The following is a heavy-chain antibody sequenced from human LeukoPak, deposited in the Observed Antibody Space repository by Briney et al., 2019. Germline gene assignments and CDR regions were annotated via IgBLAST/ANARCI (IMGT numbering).Heavy chain of an antibody. CDR1: GFCVSSYG. J-gene: IGHJ4*02. D-gene: IGHD1-26*01. V-gene: IGHV3-23*01. CDR2: ITGSGGTT. CDR3: ARDRMGAILYFDS. Sequence: PGGSLRLSCAASGFCVSSYGMSWVRQAPGKGLEWISAITGSGGTTYYAGSVEGRFTISRDNSKNTLYLQVNSLRAEDTAVYYCARDRMGAILYFDSWGQGTLVTVSS.